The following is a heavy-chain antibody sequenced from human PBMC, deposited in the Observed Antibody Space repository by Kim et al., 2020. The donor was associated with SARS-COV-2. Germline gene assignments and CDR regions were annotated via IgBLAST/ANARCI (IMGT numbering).Heavy chain of an antibody. Sequence: GGSLRLSCAASGFTLSSYWMSWVRQAPGKGLEWVANMKQDGSEKYYVDSLKGRFTISRDNAKNSLYLQMNSLRAEDTAVYYCARGYSSGWYENSGSDYWGQGTLVTVSS. J-gene: IGHJ4*02. D-gene: IGHD6-19*01. CDR3: ARGYSSGWYENSGSDY. V-gene: IGHV3-7*01. CDR1: GFTLSSYW. CDR2: MKQDGSEK.